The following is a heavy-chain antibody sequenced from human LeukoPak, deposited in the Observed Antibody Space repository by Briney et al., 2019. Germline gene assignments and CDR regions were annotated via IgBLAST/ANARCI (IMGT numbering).Heavy chain of an antibody. Sequence: PTGRSLRLSCAASGFTFSSYAMHWVRQAPGKGLEWVAVISYDGSNKYYADSVKGRFTISRVNSRNTLYLQMNSLRAEDTAVYYCASAGYSSGWSFDYWGQGTLVTVSS. CDR2: ISYDGSNK. V-gene: IGHV3-30*04. D-gene: IGHD6-19*01. CDR3: ASAGYSSGWSFDY. CDR1: GFTFSSYA. J-gene: IGHJ4*02.